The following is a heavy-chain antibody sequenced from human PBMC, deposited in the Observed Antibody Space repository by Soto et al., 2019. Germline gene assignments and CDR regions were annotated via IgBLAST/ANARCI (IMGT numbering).Heavy chain of an antibody. CDR1: GYAYTSYA. D-gene: IGHD6-13*01. J-gene: IGHJ4*02. CDR2: ISAYNGNT. Sequence: QVQRVQCGAEVNKPGASVKVSCKASGYAYTSYAISWVRQAPGQGLEWMGWISAYNGNTNYAQKLQGRVTMTTAASTRTSYMELRSLRSDDTAVYYCARDLASGNCDYWGQGTLVTVSS. CDR3: ARDLASGNCDY. V-gene: IGHV1-18*01.